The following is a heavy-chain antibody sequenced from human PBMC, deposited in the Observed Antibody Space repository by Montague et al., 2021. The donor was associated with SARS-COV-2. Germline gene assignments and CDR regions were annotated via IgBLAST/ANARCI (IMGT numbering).Heavy chain of an antibody. CDR2: ISSSSSYI. J-gene: IGHJ6*03. CDR3: ARDPHITIFGVVRDYYYYYYLDV. D-gene: IGHD3-3*01. Sequence: SLRLSCAASGFTFSSYSMNWVRQAPGKGLEWVSSISSSSSYIYYADSVKGRFTISRDNAKSSLYLQMNSLRAEDTAVYYCARDPHITIFGVVRDYYYYYYLDVGAKGTTVTFSS. CDR1: GFTFSSYS. V-gene: IGHV3-21*01.